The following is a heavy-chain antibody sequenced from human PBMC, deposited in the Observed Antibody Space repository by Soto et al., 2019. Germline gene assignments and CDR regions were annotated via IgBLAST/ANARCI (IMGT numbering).Heavy chain of an antibody. CDR2: ISAYNGNT. V-gene: IGHV1-18*01. CDR3: ARDPREFWNPYFFDP. CDR1: GYAFDTYG. J-gene: IGHJ5*02. D-gene: IGHD3-3*01. Sequence: GASVKVSCKTSGYAFDTYGINWVRQAPGQGFEWMGWISAYNGNTNYAQKFQGRVTMSTDASTSTACMELRTLRSDDTAVYYCARDPREFWNPYFFDPWGQGTLVTVSS.